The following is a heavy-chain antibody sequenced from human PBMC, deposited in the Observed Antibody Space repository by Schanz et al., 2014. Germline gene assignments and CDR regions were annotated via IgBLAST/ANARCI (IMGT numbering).Heavy chain of an antibody. CDR2: ISYDGNTK. Sequence: QVQLVESGGGVVQPGRSLRLSCAASGFTFSKYGVHWVRQAPGKGLEWVALISYDGNTKYYADSVKGRFTISRDNSKNTLYLQMNSLRAEDTAVYYCARDHQWLARYYMDVWGKGTTVTVSS. CDR1: GFTFSKYG. D-gene: IGHD6-19*01. CDR3: ARDHQWLARYYMDV. J-gene: IGHJ6*03. V-gene: IGHV3-30*19.